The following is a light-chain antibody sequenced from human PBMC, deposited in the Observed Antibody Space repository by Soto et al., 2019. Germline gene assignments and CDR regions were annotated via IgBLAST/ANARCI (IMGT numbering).Light chain of an antibody. J-gene: IGKJ1*01. Sequence: DIQMTQSPSSLSASVGDRVTVTCQASQDISNYLNWYQHKAGKAPKLLISDASNLQTGVPSRFIGSGSGTDFTFTISSLQPEDIATYYCQQYHDLFPWTFGQGTKVEF. CDR3: QQYHDLFPWT. CDR1: QDISNY. CDR2: DAS. V-gene: IGKV1-33*01.